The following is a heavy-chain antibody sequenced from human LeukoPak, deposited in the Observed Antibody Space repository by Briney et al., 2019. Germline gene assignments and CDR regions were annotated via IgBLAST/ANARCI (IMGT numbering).Heavy chain of an antibody. Sequence: ASVKVSCKASGYTFTGYYMHWVRQAPGQGLEWMGWIIPNTGGTNYAQKFQGRVTMTRDTSISTAYMEVSRLRSDDTAVYCCARGVVEKSLDYWGQGTLVTVSS. V-gene: IGHV1-2*02. CDR3: ARGVVEKSLDY. CDR1: GYTFTGYY. J-gene: IGHJ4*02. D-gene: IGHD3-22*01. CDR2: IIPNTGGT.